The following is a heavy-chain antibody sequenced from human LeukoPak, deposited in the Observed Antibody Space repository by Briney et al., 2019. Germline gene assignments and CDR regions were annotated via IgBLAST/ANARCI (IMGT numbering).Heavy chain of an antibody. CDR2: INPADSDT. CDR1: GCFFTSYW. CDR3: ARGEGGYNYAF. Sequence: GGSLQISCKTSGCFFTSYWIAWGRQLPGKGLEGGGIINPADSDTRYSLSLQGQVPISADRSISTAYLQWSSLKASDTAIYYCARGEGGYNYAFWGQGTLVSVSS. J-gene: IGHJ4*02. D-gene: IGHD5-24*01. V-gene: IGHV5-51*01.